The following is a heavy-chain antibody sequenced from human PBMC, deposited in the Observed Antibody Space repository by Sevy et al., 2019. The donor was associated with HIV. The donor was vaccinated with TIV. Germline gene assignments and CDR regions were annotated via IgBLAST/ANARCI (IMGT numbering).Heavy chain of an antibody. V-gene: IGHV3-33*01. CDR3: ARDAARVIVPTAGFDS. CDR2: IWYDGRTE. J-gene: IGHJ5*01. Sequence: GGYLRLSCVASGFTFRSFSMHWVRQAPGKGLEWVAAIWYDGRTERYADSVQGRFTISIDNSKKTLHLQMNSLRAEDTALYYCARDAARVIVPTAGFDSWGQGTLVTVSS. D-gene: IGHD2-21*02. CDR1: GFTFRSFS.